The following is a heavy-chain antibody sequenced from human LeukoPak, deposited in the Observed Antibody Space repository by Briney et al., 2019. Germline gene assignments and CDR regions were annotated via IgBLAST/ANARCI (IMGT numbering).Heavy chain of an antibody. CDR1: GFTFSSYA. V-gene: IGHV3-23*01. J-gene: IGHJ3*02. Sequence: GESLKISCAASGFTFSSYAMSWVRQAPGKGLEWVSAISGSGGSTYYADSVKGRFTISRDNSKNTLYLQMNSLRAEDTAVYYCAKTIVVVILPNDAFDIWGQGTMVTVSS. CDR3: AKTIVVVILPNDAFDI. D-gene: IGHD3-22*01. CDR2: ISGSGGST.